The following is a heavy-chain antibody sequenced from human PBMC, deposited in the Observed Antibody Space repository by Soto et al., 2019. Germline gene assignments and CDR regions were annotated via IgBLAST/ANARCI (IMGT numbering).Heavy chain of an antibody. Sequence: SQTLSLTCDISGDSASSNSAAWNRIRQTPSRGLEWLGRTYYRSKWYINYAVSVKSRITVNPDTSKNQFSLQLNSVTPEDTAVYYCARGSWDDVTGHYYMDVWGKGTTVTVSS. V-gene: IGHV6-1*01. CDR2: TYYRSKWYI. CDR3: ARGSWDDVTGHYYMDV. J-gene: IGHJ6*03. D-gene: IGHD1-1*01. CDR1: GDSASSNSAA.